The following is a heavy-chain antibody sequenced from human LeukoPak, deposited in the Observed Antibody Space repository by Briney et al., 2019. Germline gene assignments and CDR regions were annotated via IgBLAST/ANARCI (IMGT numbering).Heavy chain of an antibody. CDR3: ARGLVGATEDY. CDR1: GFTFSSYN. CDR2: ISSSSSYI. Sequence: GGSLGLSCAASGFTFSSYNMNWVRQAPGKGLEWVSSISSSSSYIYYADSVKGRFTISRDNAKNSLYLQMNSLRAEDTAVYYCARGLVGATEDYWGQGTLVTVSS. J-gene: IGHJ4*02. D-gene: IGHD1-26*01. V-gene: IGHV3-21*01.